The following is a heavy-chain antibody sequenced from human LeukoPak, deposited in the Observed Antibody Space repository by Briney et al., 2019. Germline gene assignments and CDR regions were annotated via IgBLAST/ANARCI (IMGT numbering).Heavy chain of an antibody. D-gene: IGHD6-13*01. Sequence: GGSLRLSCAASGFTFSNYAMRWVRQAPGKGLEWVAVISYDGSNKYYADSVEGRFTISRDNSKNTLYLQMNSLRAEDTAVYYCAREEQLPYFDYWGQGTLVTVSS. CDR3: AREEQLPYFDY. V-gene: IGHV3-30*03. CDR1: GFTFSNYA. CDR2: ISYDGSNK. J-gene: IGHJ4*02.